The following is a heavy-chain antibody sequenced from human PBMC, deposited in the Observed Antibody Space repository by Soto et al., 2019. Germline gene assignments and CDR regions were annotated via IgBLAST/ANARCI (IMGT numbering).Heavy chain of an antibody. Sequence: QVQLVQSGAEVKKPGASVKVSCKASGYTFSYYAIHWVRQAPGQRLEWMGWINAGNGNTKYSQKFQGRVTITTDTSASTAYMELSSLRSEDTAIYYCARDIVVTANWFDPWGQGTLVTVSS. CDR2: INAGNGNT. CDR3: ARDIVVTANWFDP. D-gene: IGHD2-21*02. V-gene: IGHV1-3*01. CDR1: GYTFSYYA. J-gene: IGHJ5*02.